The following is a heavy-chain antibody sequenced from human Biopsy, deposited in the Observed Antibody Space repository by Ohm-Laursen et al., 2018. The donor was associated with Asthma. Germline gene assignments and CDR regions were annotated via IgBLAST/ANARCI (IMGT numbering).Heavy chain of an antibody. CDR1: GFTLTTYA. V-gene: IGHV3-30*03. CDR3: ARDVVWFREVGGMDV. J-gene: IGHJ6*02. D-gene: IGHD3-10*01. Sequence: SLRLSCSASGFTLTTYAIHWVRQAPGKGLEWVAVISYDGGTKYSADSEKGRFIVSRDISKNILSLQMNSLRPEDTAVYYCARDVVWFREVGGMDVWGQGTTVTVSS. CDR2: ISYDGGTK.